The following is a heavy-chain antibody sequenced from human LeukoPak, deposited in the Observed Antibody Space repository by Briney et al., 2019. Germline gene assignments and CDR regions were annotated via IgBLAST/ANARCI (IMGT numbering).Heavy chain of an antibody. V-gene: IGHV3-30*02. CDR2: IRYDGSNK. CDR3: AKDAWSGSYYFDY. D-gene: IGHD1-26*01. CDR1: GFTFSTYG. Sequence: GGSLRLSCAASGFTFSTYGMHWVRQAPGKGLEWVAFIRYDGSNKYYADSVKGRFTISRDNSKNTLYLQMNSLRAEDTTVYYCAKDAWSGSYYFDYWGQGTLVTVSS. J-gene: IGHJ4*02.